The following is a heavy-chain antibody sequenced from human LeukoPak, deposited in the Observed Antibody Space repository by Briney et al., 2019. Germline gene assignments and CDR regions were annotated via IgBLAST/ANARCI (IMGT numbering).Heavy chain of an antibody. V-gene: IGHV3-23*01. CDR2: ISGSGGST. J-gene: IGHJ6*02. Sequence: GGSLRLSCAASGFTFSSYAMSWVRQAPGKGLEWVSAISGSGGSTYYADSVKGRFTISRDNSKNTLYLQMNSLRAEDTAVYYCAKVVVTNDYYYYGMDVWGQGTTVTVSS. D-gene: IGHD3-22*01. CDR3: AKVVVTNDYYYYGMDV. CDR1: GFTFSSYA.